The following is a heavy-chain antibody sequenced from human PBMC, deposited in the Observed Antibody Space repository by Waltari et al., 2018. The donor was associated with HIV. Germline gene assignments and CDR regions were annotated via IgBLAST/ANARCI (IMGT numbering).Heavy chain of an antibody. CDR3: ARDSGRGRAFDF. J-gene: IGHJ3*01. V-gene: IGHV7-4-1*02. CDR1: GYTFTSSS. CDR2: INTNTGNP. Sequence: QVQLVQSGSELKKPGASVKLSCKASGYTFTSSSLTWVRQAPGQGLEWMGWINTNTGNPMYAQGFTGRFVFSLDTSVSTTYLQISSLTAEDTAVYYCARDSGRGRAFDFWGQGTMVTVSS. D-gene: IGHD6-25*01.